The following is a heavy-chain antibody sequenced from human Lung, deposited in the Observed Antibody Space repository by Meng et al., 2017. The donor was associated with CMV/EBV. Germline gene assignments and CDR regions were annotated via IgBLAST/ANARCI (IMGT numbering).Heavy chain of an antibody. J-gene: IGHJ5*02. D-gene: IGHD1-26*01. V-gene: IGHV3-23*01. CDR2: ISTTGGVT. CDR3: VRIVGGSSRHWFDP. CDR1: GFTFSTYA. Sequence: GGSLRLXCAASGFTFSTYAMTWVRQAPGKGLEWLSAISTTGGVTYSADSVKGRFTISRGNSKNTLYMQMNSLRAEDTAVYYCVRIVGGSSRHWFDPWGQGTXVTVSS.